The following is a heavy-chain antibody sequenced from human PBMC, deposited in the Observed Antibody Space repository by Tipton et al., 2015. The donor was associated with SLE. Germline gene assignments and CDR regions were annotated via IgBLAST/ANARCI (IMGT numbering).Heavy chain of an antibody. V-gene: IGHV4-39*07. D-gene: IGHD5-18*01. CDR3: ARWIPLTGINV. J-gene: IGHJ6*02. Sequence: GLVKPSGTLSLTCTVSGGSITSSSYFWGWIRQSPGKGLEWIGNINTGGGTYRNPSLMSRVTISVDTSKTQFSLIVTSVTAADTAVYYCARWIPLTGINVWGQGATVTVSS. CDR1: GGSITSSSYF. CDR2: INTGGGT.